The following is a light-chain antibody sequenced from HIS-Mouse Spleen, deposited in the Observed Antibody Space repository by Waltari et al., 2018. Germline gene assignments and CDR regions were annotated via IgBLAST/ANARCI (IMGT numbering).Light chain of an antibody. CDR2: RNN. J-gene: IGLJ3*02. V-gene: IGLV1-47*01. Sequence: SVLTQPPSASGTPGQRVTISCSGSSSNLGSTYVYWYQQLPGTAPKLLIYRNNQRPSGVPDRFSGSKSGTSASLAISGLRSEDEADYYCAAWDDSLSGPVFGGGTKLTVL. CDR1: SSNLGSTY. CDR3: AAWDDSLSGPV.